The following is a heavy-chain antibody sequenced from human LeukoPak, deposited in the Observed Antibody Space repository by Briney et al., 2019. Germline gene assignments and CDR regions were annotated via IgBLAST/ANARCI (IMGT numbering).Heavy chain of an antibody. CDR2: ISYDGSNI. J-gene: IGHJ4*02. V-gene: IGHV3-30*18. CDR1: GFTFSSSG. Sequence: GGSLRLSCAASGFTFSSSGMHWARQAPGKGLDWVAVISYDGSNIYYADSVKGRFSISRDNSKKTLYLQMNSLRTEDTAVYYCAKWRRGHYYGSGTELDYWGQGTLVTVSS. CDR3: AKWRRGHYYGSGTELDY. D-gene: IGHD3-10*01.